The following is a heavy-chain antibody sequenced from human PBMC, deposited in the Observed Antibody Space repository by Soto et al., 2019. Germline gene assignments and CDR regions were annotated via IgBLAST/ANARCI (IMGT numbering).Heavy chain of an antibody. CDR3: ARVTPAAGTPY. J-gene: IGHJ4*02. D-gene: IGHD6-13*01. V-gene: IGHV4-31*03. Sequence: VQLQESGPGLVKPSQTLSLTCSVSGDSISSGGYYWSWIRQHPGKGLEWVGYIDYSGSTYYNSSLKSRLTISADMSKNPFSLTLRSVAAADTAVYYCARVTPAAGTPYWGQGTMVTVSS. CDR2: IDYSGST. CDR1: GDSISSGGYY.